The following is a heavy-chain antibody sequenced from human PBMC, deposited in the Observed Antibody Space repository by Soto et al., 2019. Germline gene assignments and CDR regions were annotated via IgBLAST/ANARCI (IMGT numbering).Heavy chain of an antibody. V-gene: IGHV4-39*01. CDR2: IYYSGST. D-gene: IGHD6-13*01. CDR3: ARVPAAGNPTPCDP. Sequence: QLQLQESGPGLVKPSETLSLTCTVSGGSISSSSYYWGWIRQPPGKGLELIGSIYYSGSTYYNPSLKSRVTISVDTSKNQFSLKLSSVTAADTAVYYCARVPAAGNPTPCDPWGQGTLVTVSS. J-gene: IGHJ5*02. CDR1: GGSISSSSYY.